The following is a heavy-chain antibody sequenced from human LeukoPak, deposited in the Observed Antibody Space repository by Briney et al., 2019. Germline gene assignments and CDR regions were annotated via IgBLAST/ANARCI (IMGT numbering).Heavy chain of an antibody. V-gene: IGHV5-51*01. J-gene: IGHJ4*02. Sequence: GESLKISCKGSGYSFTSYWIGWVRQMPGKGLEWMGIIYPGDSDTRYSPSFQGRVTISADKSISTAYLQWSSLKASDTAMYYCARSASSDDQCFDYWGQGTLVTVSS. CDR2: IYPGDSDT. CDR3: ARSASSDDQCFDY. D-gene: IGHD6-6*01. CDR1: GYSFTSYW.